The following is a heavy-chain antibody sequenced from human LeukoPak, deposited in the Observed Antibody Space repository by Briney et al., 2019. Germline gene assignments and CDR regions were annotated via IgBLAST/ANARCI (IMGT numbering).Heavy chain of an antibody. CDR2: SSSSGSTM. J-gene: IGHJ4*02. Sequence: PGGSLRLSCAASGFTLSGYYMSWIRQAPGKGLEWVSYSSSSGSTMYYADSVKGRFAISRDNAKNSLYLQMNSLRADDTAVYYCARRRDFIDFWGQGTLVTVSS. CDR1: GFTLSGYY. D-gene: IGHD3/OR15-3a*01. V-gene: IGHV3-11*01. CDR3: ARRRDFIDF.